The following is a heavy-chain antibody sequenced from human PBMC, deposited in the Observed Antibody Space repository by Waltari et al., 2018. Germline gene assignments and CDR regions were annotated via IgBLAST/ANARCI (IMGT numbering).Heavy chain of an antibody. CDR1: GFTFSSYW. J-gene: IGHJ4*02. Sequence: EVQLVESGGGLVQPGGSLRLSCASSGFTFSSYWMSWARQAPGKGLEGVANIKQDGSERYYGDSVKGRFTISRDNAKNSLYLQMNSLRVEDTAVYYCARDKPFGDSSDYWGQGTLVTVSS. D-gene: IGHD2-21*02. CDR2: IKQDGSER. V-gene: IGHV3-7*03. CDR3: ARDKPFGDSSDY.